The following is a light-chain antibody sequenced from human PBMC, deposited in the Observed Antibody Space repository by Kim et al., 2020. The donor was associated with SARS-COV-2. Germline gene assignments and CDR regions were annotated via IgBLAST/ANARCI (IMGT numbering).Light chain of an antibody. J-gene: IGLJ1*01. Sequence: SYELTQPPSVSVSPGQTASITCSGDKLGDKYACWYQQKPGQSPVLVIYQDSKRPSGIPERFSGSNSGNTATLTISGTQAMDEADYYCQAWDSSTKVFGTGIKVTVL. CDR1: KLGDKY. V-gene: IGLV3-1*01. CDR2: QDS. CDR3: QAWDSSTKV.